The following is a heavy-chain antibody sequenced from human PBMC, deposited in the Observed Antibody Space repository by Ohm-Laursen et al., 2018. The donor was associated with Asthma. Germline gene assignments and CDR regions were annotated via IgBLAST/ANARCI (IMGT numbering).Heavy chain of an antibody. CDR1: GASVGDSD. Sequence: SDTLSLTCAVSGASVGDSDWSWVRQPPGREVEFIAYILFRGGANYNPSLKSRVTLSTDTSKNQVSLRLSSVSAADTALYFCTKLDWVQLIFDSWGPGTLVSVSS. CDR3: TKLDWVQLIFDS. CDR2: ILFRGGA. D-gene: IGHD6-6*01. V-gene: IGHV4-59*02. J-gene: IGHJ4*02.